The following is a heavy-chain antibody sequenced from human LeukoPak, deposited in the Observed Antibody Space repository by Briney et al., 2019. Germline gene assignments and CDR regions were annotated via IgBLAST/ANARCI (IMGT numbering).Heavy chain of an antibody. CDR3: ARASSPYNWYFDL. CDR2: IGADNGDT. J-gene: IGHJ2*01. Sequence: GASVKVSCKXSGWSFSNHGICWVRQAPGQGLERMGWIGADNGDTHYAQKLQGRVTMTTDTYTNTAYMDLRGLRSDDTAVYYCARASSPYNWYFDLWGRGTLVTVSS. D-gene: IGHD4-11*01. V-gene: IGHV1-18*01. CDR1: GWSFSNHG.